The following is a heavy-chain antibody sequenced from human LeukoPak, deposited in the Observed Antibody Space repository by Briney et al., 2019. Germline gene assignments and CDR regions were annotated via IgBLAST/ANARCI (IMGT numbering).Heavy chain of an antibody. Sequence: ASVKVSCKASGYTFSDHYMHWVRQVPGQGPEWMGRINLYHGVTNYAQKFQGRVTMTHDGASNAYMDLSNLRPDDTAIYYCTIKILYSGVETPTDPEEFFQHWGQGTLITVSS. CDR1: GYTFSDHY. CDR2: INLYHGVT. V-gene: IGHV1-2*06. D-gene: IGHD5-24*01. CDR3: TIKILYSGVETPTDPEEFFQH. J-gene: IGHJ1*01.